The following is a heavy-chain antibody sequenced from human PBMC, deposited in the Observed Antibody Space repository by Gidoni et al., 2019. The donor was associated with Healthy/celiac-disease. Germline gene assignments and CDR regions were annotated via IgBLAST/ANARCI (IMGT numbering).Heavy chain of an antibody. CDR2: ISGSCGST. CDR3: ANSIGIVGATSFDY. J-gene: IGHJ4*02. Sequence: EVQLLESGGGLVQPGGSLRLSCAASGFTFSSYAMSWVRQAPGKGLVWVSSISGSCGSTYYADSVKGRFTISRDNSKNTLYLQMNSLRAEDTAVYYCANSIGIVGATSFDYWGQGTLVTVSS. D-gene: IGHD1-26*01. V-gene: IGHV3-23*01. CDR1: GFTFSSYA.